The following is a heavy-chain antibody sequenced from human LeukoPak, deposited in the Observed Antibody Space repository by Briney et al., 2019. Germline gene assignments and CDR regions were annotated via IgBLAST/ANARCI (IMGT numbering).Heavy chain of an antibody. CDR2: ISAYNGNT. Sequence: ASVKVSCKASGYTFINYGISWVRQAPGQGLEWMGWISAYNGNTNHAQKLQGRVTMTTDTSTSTTYMELRSPRSDDTAVYYCARDLRGYSGYGSYYYYMDVWGKGTTVTVSS. J-gene: IGHJ6*03. V-gene: IGHV1-18*01. CDR1: GYTFINYG. D-gene: IGHD5-12*01. CDR3: ARDLRGYSGYGSYYYYMDV.